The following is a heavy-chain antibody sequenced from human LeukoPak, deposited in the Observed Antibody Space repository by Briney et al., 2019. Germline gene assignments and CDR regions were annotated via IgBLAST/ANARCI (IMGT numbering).Heavy chain of an antibody. CDR1: GFTFSNHG. J-gene: IGHJ4*02. CDR3: AKVVTGSSWFYFDY. Sequence: QSGGSLRLSCAASGFTFSNHGMNWVRQAPGKGLEWVSAISGSGGSTYYADSVKGRFTISRDNSKNTLYLQMNSLRAEDTAVYYCAKVVTGSSWFYFDYWGQGTLVTVSS. CDR2: ISGSGGST. V-gene: IGHV3-23*01. D-gene: IGHD6-13*01.